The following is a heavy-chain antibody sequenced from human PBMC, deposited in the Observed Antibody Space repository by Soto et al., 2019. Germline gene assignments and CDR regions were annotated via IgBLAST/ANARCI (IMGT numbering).Heavy chain of an antibody. CDR3: ARSPLYSSGWYRSYYGMDV. J-gene: IGHJ6*02. D-gene: IGHD6-19*01. Sequence: EVQLVETGGGLIQPGGSLRLSCAASGFTVSSNYMSWVRQAPGKGLEWVSVIYSGGSTYYADSVKGRFTISRDNSKNTLYLQMNSLRAEDTAVYYCARSPLYSSGWYRSYYGMDVWGQGTTVTVSS. V-gene: IGHV3-53*02. CDR1: GFTVSSNY. CDR2: IYSGGST.